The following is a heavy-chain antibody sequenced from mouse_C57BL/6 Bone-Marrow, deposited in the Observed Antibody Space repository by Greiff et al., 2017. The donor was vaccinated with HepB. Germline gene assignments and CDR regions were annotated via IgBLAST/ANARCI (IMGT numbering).Heavy chain of an antibody. V-gene: IGHV5-17*01. CDR2: ISSGGSTN. CDR3: ARDTIDY. J-gene: IGHJ4*01. Sequence: EVQLMESGGDLVKPGGSLKLSRAASGFTFSDYGMHWVRQAPEKGLEWVAYISSGGSTNYYADTVKGRFTISRDNAKNTLFLQMTSRRSEDTAMYYCARDTIDYWGKGTTVTVTS. CDR1: GFTFSDYG.